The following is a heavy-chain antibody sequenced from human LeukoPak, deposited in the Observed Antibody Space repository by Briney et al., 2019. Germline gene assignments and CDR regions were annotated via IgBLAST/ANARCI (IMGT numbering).Heavy chain of an antibody. Sequence: PSETLSLTCAVYGGSFSGYYWSWIRQPPGKGLEWIGEINHSGSTNYNPSLKSRVTISVDTSKNQFSLKLSSVTAADTAVYYCARDFSGSYDNWFDPWGQGTLVTVSS. V-gene: IGHV4-34*01. CDR1: GGSFSGYY. D-gene: IGHD1-26*01. CDR3: ARDFSGSYDNWFDP. J-gene: IGHJ5*02. CDR2: INHSGST.